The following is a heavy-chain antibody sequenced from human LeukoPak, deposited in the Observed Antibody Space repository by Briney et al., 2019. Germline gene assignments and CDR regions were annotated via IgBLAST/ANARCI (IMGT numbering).Heavy chain of an antibody. CDR2: SGSGGST. Sequence: QPGGSLRLSCAASGFTFSSYAMSWVRQAPGKGLEWVSGSGSGGSTYYAGSVKGRFTISRDNSKNTLFLQMNSLRAEDTAVYYCAQDFWSGYYPKYWGQGTLVTVSS. CDR1: GFTFSSYA. J-gene: IGHJ4*02. CDR3: AQDFWSGYYPKY. V-gene: IGHV3-23*01. D-gene: IGHD3-3*01.